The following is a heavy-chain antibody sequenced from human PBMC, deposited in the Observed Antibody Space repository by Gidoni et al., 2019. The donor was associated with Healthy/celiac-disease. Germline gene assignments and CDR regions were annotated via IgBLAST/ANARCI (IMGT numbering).Heavy chain of an antibody. J-gene: IGHJ6*03. Sequence: EVQLLESGGGLVQPGGSLRLSCAASGFTFRSYAMSWVRQAPGKGLEWVSAISGSGGSTYYADSVKGRFTISRDNSKNTLYLQMNSLRAEDTAVYYCASGYSSSWSNYYYMDVWGKGTTVTVSS. CDR1: GFTFRSYA. V-gene: IGHV3-23*01. CDR3: ASGYSSSWSNYYYMDV. D-gene: IGHD6-13*01. CDR2: ISGSGGST.